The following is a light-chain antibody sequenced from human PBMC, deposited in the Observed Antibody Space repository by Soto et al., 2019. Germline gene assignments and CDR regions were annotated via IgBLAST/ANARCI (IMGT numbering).Light chain of an antibody. CDR3: QLFGRSVT. CDR2: GAA. CDR1: QSVFTS. V-gene: IGKV3-15*01. Sequence: EIVMTQSPATLSVSPGERATLSCRASQSVFTSLAWYQQKPGQAPRLLIYGAATRATGIPARFSGSGSGTEFTLTISRLEPEDCAVYYCQLFGRSVTFGPGTKVDVK. J-gene: IGKJ3*01.